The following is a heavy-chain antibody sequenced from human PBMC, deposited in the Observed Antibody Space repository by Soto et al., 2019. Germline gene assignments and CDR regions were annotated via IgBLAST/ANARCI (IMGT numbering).Heavy chain of an antibody. V-gene: IGHV1-18*01. J-gene: IGHJ4*02. CDR3: ARDGVSSTEYTWNYGTYFDY. CDR1: GYTFTSYG. CDR2: ISVYNGNT. Sequence: GASVKVSCKASGYTFTSYGSSWVRQAPGQGLEWMGWISVYNGNTNYAQKLQGRVTMTTDTSTSTAYMELRSLRSDDTAMYYCARDGVSSTEYTWNYGTYFDYWGQGALVTLL. D-gene: IGHD1-7*01.